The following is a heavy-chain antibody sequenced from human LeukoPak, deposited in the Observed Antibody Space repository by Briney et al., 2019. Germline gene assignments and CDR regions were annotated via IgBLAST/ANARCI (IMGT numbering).Heavy chain of an antibody. CDR1: SYTFTRYG. V-gene: IGHV1-18*01. Sequence: ASVKVSCKASSYTFTRYGISWVRQAPGQGLEWMGWISGSNGNTNYAQKFQGRVSMTADTSTSTAYMELRSLRSDDTAVYYCARDLGAIAVASFDPWGQGTLVTVSS. CDR2: ISGSNGNT. CDR3: ARDLGAIAVASFDP. D-gene: IGHD6-19*01. J-gene: IGHJ5*02.